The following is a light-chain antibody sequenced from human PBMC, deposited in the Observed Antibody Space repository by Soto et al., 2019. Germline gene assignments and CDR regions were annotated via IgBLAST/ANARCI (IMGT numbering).Light chain of an antibody. V-gene: IGLV2-8*01. Sequence: QSALTQPPSASGSPGQSVTISCTGTSSDVGYYNYVSWYQQYPGKAPKLLIYEVSKRPSGVPDRFSGSKSGNTASLTVSGLQAADEDDYYCTSYAGTDVHYVFGTGTKLAVL. CDR3: TSYAGTDVHYV. J-gene: IGLJ1*01. CDR1: SSDVGYYNY. CDR2: EVS.